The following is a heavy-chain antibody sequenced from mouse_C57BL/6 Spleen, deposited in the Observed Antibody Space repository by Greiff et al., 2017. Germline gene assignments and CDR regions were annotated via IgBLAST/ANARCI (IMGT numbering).Heavy chain of an antibody. Sequence: QVTLKESGAELVRPGASVKLSCKASGYTFTDYYINWVKQRPGQGLEWIARIYPGSGNTYYNEKFKGKATLTAEKSSSTAYMQLSSLTSEDSAVYFCARALRYYFDYWGQGTTLTVSS. J-gene: IGHJ2*01. CDR2: IYPGSGNT. V-gene: IGHV1-76*01. D-gene: IGHD1-1*01. CDR1: GYTFTDYY. CDR3: ARALRYYFDY.